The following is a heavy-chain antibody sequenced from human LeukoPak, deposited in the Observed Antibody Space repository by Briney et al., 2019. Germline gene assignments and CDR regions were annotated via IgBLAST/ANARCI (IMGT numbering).Heavy chain of an antibody. V-gene: IGHV4-31*03. CDR3: RVLTPDFDY. CDR1: GYSITTGYF. CDR2: IYYSGST. D-gene: IGHD4/OR15-4a*01. J-gene: IGHJ4*02. Sequence: SETLSLTCTVSGYSITTGYFWAWIRQHPGKGLEWIGYIYYSGSTYYNPSLKSRVTISVDTSKNQFSLKLSSVTAADTAVYYCRVLTPDFDYWGQGTLVTVSS.